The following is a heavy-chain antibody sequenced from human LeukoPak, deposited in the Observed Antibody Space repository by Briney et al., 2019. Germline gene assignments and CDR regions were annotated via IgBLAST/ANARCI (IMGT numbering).Heavy chain of an antibody. D-gene: IGHD2-2*02. J-gene: IGHJ4*02. Sequence: GGSLRLSCAASGFTFSSYAMHWVRQAPGKGLEWVTVISYDGSTKYYADSVKGRITISRDNSENTLYMQMSSLRAEDTAVYYCARGSLGYCDSTSCYTQFDYWGQGTLVTVSS. CDR1: GFTFSSYA. V-gene: IGHV3-30*04. CDR3: ARGSLGYCDSTSCYTQFDY. CDR2: ISYDGSTK.